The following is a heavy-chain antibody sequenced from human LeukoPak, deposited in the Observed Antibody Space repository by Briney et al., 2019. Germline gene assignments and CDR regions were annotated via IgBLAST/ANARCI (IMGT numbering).Heavy chain of an antibody. D-gene: IGHD2-8*01. V-gene: IGHV4-38-2*02. Sequence: SETLSLTCTVSGYSISSGYYWGWIRQPPGKGLEWIGSLYHSGSIYYNPSLESRVTISVDTSKNQFSLKLSSVTAADTAVYYCARDYGVWGDFDYWGQGTLVTVSS. CDR1: GYSISSGYY. CDR2: LYHSGSI. CDR3: ARDYGVWGDFDY. J-gene: IGHJ4*02.